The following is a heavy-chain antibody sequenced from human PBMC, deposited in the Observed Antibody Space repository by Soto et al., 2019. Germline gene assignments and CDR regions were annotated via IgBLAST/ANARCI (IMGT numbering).Heavy chain of an antibody. CDR3: AKAKSGYYPSQDAFDI. V-gene: IGHV3-23*01. CDR1: GFTFSSYA. Sequence: GGSLRLSCAASGFTFSSYAMSWVRQAPGKGLEWVSAISGSGGSTYYADSVKGRFTISRDNSKNTLYLQMNSLRAEDTAVNYWAKAKSGYYPSQDAFDIWGQGTMVTVSS. D-gene: IGHD3-22*01. CDR2: ISGSGGST. J-gene: IGHJ3*02.